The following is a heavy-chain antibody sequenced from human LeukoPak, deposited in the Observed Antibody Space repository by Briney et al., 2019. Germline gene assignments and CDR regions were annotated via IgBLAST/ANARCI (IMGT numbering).Heavy chain of an antibody. V-gene: IGHV4-38-2*01. D-gene: IGHD1-26*01. CDR1: GFTFSSYA. CDR3: ASGSYYVLAYKV. Sequence: GSLRLSCAASGFTFSSYAMSWVRQAPGKGLEWIGSIYHSGSTYYNPSLKSRVTISVDTSKNQFSLKLSSVTAADTAVYYCASGSYYVLAYKVWGQGTLVTVSS. CDR2: IYHSGST. J-gene: IGHJ4*02.